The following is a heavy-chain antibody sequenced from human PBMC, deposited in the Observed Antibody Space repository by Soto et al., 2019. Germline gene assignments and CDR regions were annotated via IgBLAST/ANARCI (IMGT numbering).Heavy chain of an antibody. CDR1: GVSFSSYG. Sequence: GGSLRLSCAASGVSFSSYGMHWVRQTPGKGLEWVAVISYDGSNKYYADSVKGRFTISRDNSKNTLYLQMNSLRAEDTAVYYCAKGMYYYDSNDAFDIWGQGTMVTVSS. J-gene: IGHJ3*02. V-gene: IGHV3-30*18. D-gene: IGHD3-22*01. CDR2: ISYDGSNK. CDR3: AKGMYYYDSNDAFDI.